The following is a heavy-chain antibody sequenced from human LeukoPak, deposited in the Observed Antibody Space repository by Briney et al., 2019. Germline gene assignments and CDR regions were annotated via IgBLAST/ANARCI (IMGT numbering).Heavy chain of an antibody. CDR3: ARAQGQLWFGELFDY. V-gene: IGHV3-21*01. Sequence: GGSLRLSCAASGFTFSSYEMNWVRQAPGKGLEWVSSITSSSSYIYYADSVKGRFTISRDNAKNSLYLQMNSLRAEDTAVYYCARAQGQLWFGELFDYWGQGTLVTVSS. CDR1: GFTFSSYE. D-gene: IGHD3-10*01. J-gene: IGHJ4*02. CDR2: ITSSSSYI.